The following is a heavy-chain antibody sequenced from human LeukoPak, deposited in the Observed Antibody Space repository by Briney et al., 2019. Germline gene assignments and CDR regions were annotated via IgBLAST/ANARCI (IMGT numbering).Heavy chain of an antibody. V-gene: IGHV3-23*01. J-gene: IGHJ4*02. CDR2: ISVSGNT. D-gene: IGHD3-10*01. Sequence: GGSLRLSCAASGFTLSSYAMSWVRQAPGKGLEWVSAISVSGNTYHADSVKGRFTISRDNSKNTLYLQMNSLRAEDTAVYYCAKGSTTTYYGSGSYFHFDYWGQGTLVTVSS. CDR1: GFTLSSYA. CDR3: AKGSTTTYYGSGSYFHFDY.